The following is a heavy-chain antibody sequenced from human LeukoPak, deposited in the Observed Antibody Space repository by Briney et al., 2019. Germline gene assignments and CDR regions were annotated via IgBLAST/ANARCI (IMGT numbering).Heavy chain of an antibody. CDR1: GFTFSSYA. CDR2: ISGSGGST. J-gene: IGHJ4*02. V-gene: IGHV3-23*01. CDR3: AKDIKLWSDFDY. Sequence: GGSLRLSCAASGFTFSSYAMSWVRQAPGKGLEWVSAISGSGGSTYYADSVKGRFTISRDNSKTTLYLQMNSLRAEDTAVYYCAKDIKLWSDFDYWGQGTLVTVSS. D-gene: IGHD5-18*01.